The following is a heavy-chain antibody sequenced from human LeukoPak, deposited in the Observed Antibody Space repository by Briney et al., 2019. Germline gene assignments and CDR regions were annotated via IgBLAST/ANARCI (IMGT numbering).Heavy chain of an antibody. D-gene: IGHD3-16*01. V-gene: IGHV4-61*09. CDR2: MYSSGST. CDR3: ARGLAPNY. Sequence: SQTLSLTCTVSGGSINTGSYYWNWIRQSAGKGLEWIGHMYSSGSTNCNPSLKSRVTISVDTSKNQFSLKLSSVTAADTAVYYCARGLAPNYWGQGTLVTVSS. J-gene: IGHJ4*02. CDR1: GGSINTGSYY.